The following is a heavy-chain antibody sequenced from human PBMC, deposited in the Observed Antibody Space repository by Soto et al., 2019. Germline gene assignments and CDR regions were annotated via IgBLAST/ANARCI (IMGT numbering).Heavy chain of an antibody. V-gene: IGHV1-3*01. CDR1: GYTFTSYA. D-gene: IGHD3-22*01. J-gene: IGHJ4*02. CDR3: ATPQDYDGCLDP. CDR2: INVGNGNT. Sequence: ASVKVSCKASGYTFTSYAMHWVRQAPGQRLEWMGWINVGNGNTRYSQKFQGRLTLTRDTPGNTAYLELNSLISEDTAVYCCATPQDYDGCLDPWGQGTLVTVSS.